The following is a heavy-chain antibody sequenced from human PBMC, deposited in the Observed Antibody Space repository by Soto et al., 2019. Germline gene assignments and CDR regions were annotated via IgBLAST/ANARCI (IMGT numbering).Heavy chain of an antibody. Sequence: GGSLRLSCAASGFTFSDYYMSWIRQAPGKGLEWVSYISSSSSYTNYADSVKGRFTISRDNAKNSLYLQMNSLRAEDTAVYYCAGDWGVEVYAPFDIWGQETMVTVSS. CDR2: ISSSSSYT. V-gene: IGHV3-11*06. CDR1: GFTFSDYY. J-gene: IGHJ3*02. D-gene: IGHD2-8*01. CDR3: AGDWGVEVYAPFDI.